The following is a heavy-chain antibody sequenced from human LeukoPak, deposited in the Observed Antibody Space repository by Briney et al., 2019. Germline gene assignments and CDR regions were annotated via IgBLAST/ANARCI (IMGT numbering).Heavy chain of an antibody. CDR3: ARLGLGEAFDT. J-gene: IGHJ3*02. CDR1: GYSFTTYF. Sequence: ASVKVSCKASGYSFTTYFIHWVRQAPGQGLEWLGLVNPSTGSTKYAQKFQGRVTMSRGTSTNTVYMELASLRSEDTAVYYCARLGLGEAFDTWGHGTMVTVSS. CDR2: VNPSTGST. D-gene: IGHD3-16*01. V-gene: IGHV1-46*01.